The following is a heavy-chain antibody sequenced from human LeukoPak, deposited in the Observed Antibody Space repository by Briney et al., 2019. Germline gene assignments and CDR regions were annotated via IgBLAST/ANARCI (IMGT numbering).Heavy chain of an antibody. D-gene: IGHD3-3*01. CDR2: IYTSGST. J-gene: IGHJ5*02. CDR3: ARDNEAYDFWSGYTNPRWFDWFDP. CDR1: GGSISSYY. Sequence: PSETLSLTCTVSGGSISSYYWSWIRQPAGKGLEWIGRIYTSGSTNYNPSLKSRVTMSVDTSKNQFSLKLSSVTAADTAVYYCARDNEAYDFWSGYTNPRWFDWFDPWGQGTLVTVSP. V-gene: IGHV4-4*07.